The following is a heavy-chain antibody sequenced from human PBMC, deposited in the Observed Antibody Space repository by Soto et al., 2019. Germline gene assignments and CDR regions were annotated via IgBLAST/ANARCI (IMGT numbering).Heavy chain of an antibody. Sequence: SVKVSCKASRGTFSSYAISWVRQAPGQGLEWMGGIIPIFGTANYAQKFQGRVTITADESTSTAYMELSSLRSEDTAVYYCATSMVVPDRDGMDVWGQGTTVTVSS. J-gene: IGHJ6*02. V-gene: IGHV1-69*13. CDR3: ATSMVVPDRDGMDV. D-gene: IGHD2-15*01. CDR2: IIPIFGTA. CDR1: RGTFSSYA.